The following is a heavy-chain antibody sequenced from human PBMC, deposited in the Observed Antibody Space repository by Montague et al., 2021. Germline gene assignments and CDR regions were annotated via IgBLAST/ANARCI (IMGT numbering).Heavy chain of an antibody. CDR1: GFAFNMYR. Sequence: SLRLSCAASGFAFNMYRMHWVRQAPGKGLVWVSRIHGDGGATYSADFVRGRFTISRDNAKNTLYLQMNSLEAGDTAIYYCVRSCSVTNCYTGDAFDVWGHGTMVTVSS. D-gene: IGHD3-16*02. J-gene: IGHJ3*01. CDR3: VRSCSVTNCYTGDAFDV. CDR2: IHGDGGAT. V-gene: IGHV3-74*01.